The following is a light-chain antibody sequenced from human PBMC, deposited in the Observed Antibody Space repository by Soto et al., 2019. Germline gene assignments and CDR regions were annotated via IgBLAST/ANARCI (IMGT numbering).Light chain of an antibody. CDR2: DAS. CDR3: QQRSNWPPALT. CDR1: QSVSSY. V-gene: IGKV3-11*01. J-gene: IGKJ4*01. Sequence: EIVLTQSPATLSLSPGERATLSCRASQSVSSYLAWYQQKPGQAPRLLIYDASNRATGIPAGFSGSGSGTDFTLTISSLEPEDFAVYYCQQRSNWPPALTFGGGTKVDIK.